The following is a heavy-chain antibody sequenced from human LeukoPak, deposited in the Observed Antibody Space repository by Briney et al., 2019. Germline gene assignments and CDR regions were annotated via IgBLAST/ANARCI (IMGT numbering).Heavy chain of an antibody. Sequence: GGSLRLSCAASGFTFSSYSMNWVRQAPGKGLEWVANIKQDGSEKNYVDSVKGRFTISRDNSKNTLYLQMNCLRAEDTAVYYCAKRLYDSSGYDYWGQGTLVTVSS. D-gene: IGHD3-22*01. CDR2: IKQDGSEK. CDR3: AKRLYDSSGYDY. CDR1: GFTFSSYS. J-gene: IGHJ4*02. V-gene: IGHV3-7*05.